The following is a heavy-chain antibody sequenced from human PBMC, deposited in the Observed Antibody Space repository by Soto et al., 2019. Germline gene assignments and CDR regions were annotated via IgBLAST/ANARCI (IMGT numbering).Heavy chain of an antibody. V-gene: IGHV4-30-2*01. CDR2: IYHSGST. CDR1: GGSMSSGGYS. CDR3: ARVDTYDVTGYNAFDI. D-gene: IGHD3-22*01. Sequence: PSETLSLTCAVSGGSMSSGGYSWSWIRQPPGKGLEWIGYIYHSGSTYYNPSLRSRVTLSVDRSKKQFSLKLSSVTAADTAVYYCARVDTYDVTGYNAFDIWGQGILVTV. J-gene: IGHJ3*02.